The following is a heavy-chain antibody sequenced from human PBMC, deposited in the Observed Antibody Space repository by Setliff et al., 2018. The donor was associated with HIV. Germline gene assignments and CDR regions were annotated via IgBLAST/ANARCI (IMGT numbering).Heavy chain of an antibody. Sequence: GESLRLSCAASGFNINRYWMRWVRQGPGKGLVWVSRIDYNAITTNYADSVKGRFTISRDNAKNTMYLQMNSLRVEDTAMYYCVSLVTTIDTAFDLWGQGTMVTVSS. J-gene: IGHJ3*01. CDR1: GFNINRYW. CDR3: VSLVTTIDTAFDL. CDR2: IDYNAITT. V-gene: IGHV3-74*01. D-gene: IGHD4-17*01.